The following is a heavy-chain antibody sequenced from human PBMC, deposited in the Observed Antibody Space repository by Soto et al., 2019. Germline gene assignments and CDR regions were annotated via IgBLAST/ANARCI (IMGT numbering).Heavy chain of an antibody. CDR1: GFTFSSYA. CDR3: AKAAYCGGDCYSGAEYFQH. Sequence: EVQLLESGGGLVQPGGSLRLSCAASGFTFSSYAMSWVRQAPGKGLEWVSAISGSGGSTYYADSVKGRFTISRDNSKNTLYLQMNSLRAEDTAVYYCAKAAYCGGDCYSGAEYFQHWGQGTLVTVYS. CDR2: ISGSGGST. D-gene: IGHD2-21*02. V-gene: IGHV3-23*01. J-gene: IGHJ1*01.